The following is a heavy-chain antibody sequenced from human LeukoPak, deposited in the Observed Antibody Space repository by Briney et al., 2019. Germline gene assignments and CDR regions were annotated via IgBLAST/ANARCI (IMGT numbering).Heavy chain of an antibody. CDR2: TYYRSKWYN. V-gene: IGHV6-1*01. Sequence: SQTLSLTCAISGDSFSSNSAAWNWLRQSPSRGLEWLGRTYYRSKWYNDYAVSVKSRITINPDTSKNQFSLQLNSVTPEDTAVYYCARGGQYYDFWSGGGNDYWGQGTLVTVSS. D-gene: IGHD3-3*01. J-gene: IGHJ4*02. CDR3: ARGGQYYDFWSGGGNDY. CDR1: GDSFSSNSAA.